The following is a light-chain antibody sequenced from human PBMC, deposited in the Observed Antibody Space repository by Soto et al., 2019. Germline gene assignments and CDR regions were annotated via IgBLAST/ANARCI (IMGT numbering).Light chain of an antibody. CDR2: KAS. Sequence: DIQMTQSPSSLSASVGDRFAVTCRASQSISNWLAWYQQKPGKAPKLLIYKASTLKSGVPLRFSGSGSGTEFTLTISSLQPDDFATYYCQHYNSYSEAFGQGTKVDIK. J-gene: IGKJ1*01. CDR1: QSISNW. V-gene: IGKV1-5*03. CDR3: QHYNSYSEA.